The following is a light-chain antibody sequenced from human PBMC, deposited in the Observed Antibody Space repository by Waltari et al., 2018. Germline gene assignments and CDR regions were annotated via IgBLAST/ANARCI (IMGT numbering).Light chain of an antibody. Sequence: SVLTQPPSVSGAPGQRVTIPCTGSSSNLGAGYGVHWYQQLPGTAPKLLIYGNNNRPSGVPDRFSGSKSGTSASLAITGLQAEDEADYYCQSYDSSLSVVFGGGTKLTVL. CDR3: QSYDSSLSVV. J-gene: IGLJ3*02. CDR1: SSNLGAGYG. CDR2: GNN. V-gene: IGLV1-40*01.